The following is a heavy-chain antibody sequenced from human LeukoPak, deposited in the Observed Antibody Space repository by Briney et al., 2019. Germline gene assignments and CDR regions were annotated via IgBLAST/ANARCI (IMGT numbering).Heavy chain of an antibody. J-gene: IGHJ4*02. V-gene: IGHV4-39*07. CDR3: ARLSRYRDFDY. Sequence: SKTLSLTCTVSGGSISSSSYYWGWIRQPPGKGLEWIGSIYYSGSTYYNPSLKSRVTISVDTSKNQFSLKLSSVTAADTAVYYCARLSRYRDFDYWGLGTLVTVSS. CDR2: IYYSGST. D-gene: IGHD3-16*02. CDR1: GGSISSSSYY.